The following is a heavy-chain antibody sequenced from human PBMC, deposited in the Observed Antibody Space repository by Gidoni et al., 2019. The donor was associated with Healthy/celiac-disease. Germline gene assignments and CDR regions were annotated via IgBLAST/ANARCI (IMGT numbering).Heavy chain of an antibody. J-gene: IGHJ3*02. CDR3: ARHATAAKGAFDI. V-gene: IGHV4-39*01. CDR2: IYYSGST. CDR1: GGSISSSSYY. Sequence: QLQLQESGPGLVKPSETLSLPCTVSGGSISSSSYYWGWIRQPPGKGLEWIGSIYYSGSTYYNPSLKSRVTISVDTSKNQFSLKLSSVTAADTAVYYCARHATAAKGAFDIWGQGTMVTVSS.